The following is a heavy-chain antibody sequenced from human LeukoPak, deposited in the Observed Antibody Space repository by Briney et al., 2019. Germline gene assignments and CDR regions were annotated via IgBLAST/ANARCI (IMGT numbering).Heavy chain of an antibody. D-gene: IGHD5-24*01. CDR2: IGSGGTLI. Sequence: GGSLRLFCAASGFTFSDYYMSWIRQAPGKGLEWVSYIGSGGTLIHYANSVKGRFTISRDNAKNSLYLQMNSLRAEDTAVYYCARDAYNYGWFDPWGQGTLVTVSS. J-gene: IGHJ5*02. CDR3: ARDAYNYGWFDP. CDR1: GFTFSDYY. V-gene: IGHV3-11*01.